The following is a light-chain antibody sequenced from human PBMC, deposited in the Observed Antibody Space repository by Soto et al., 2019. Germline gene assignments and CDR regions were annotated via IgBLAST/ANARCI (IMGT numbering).Light chain of an antibody. CDR3: QQANIFPLA. J-gene: IGKJ1*01. Sequence: DIQMTQSPSSVSASVGDRVTMTCRASQDIGSNLVWYQQKPGKAPNLLISSGSSLQSGVPSRFSGSGSGTDFTLTITSLQPEDFATFYCQQANIFPLAFGQGTKVEIK. V-gene: IGKV1-12*01. CDR1: QDIGSN. CDR2: SGS.